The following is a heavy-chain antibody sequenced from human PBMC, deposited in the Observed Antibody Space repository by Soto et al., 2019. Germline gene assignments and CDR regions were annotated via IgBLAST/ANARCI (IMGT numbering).Heavy chain of an antibody. CDR1: GDSVSSNSAA. D-gene: IGHD6-13*01. CDR3: ARGGTNSWSGGWFDS. J-gene: IGHJ5*01. V-gene: IGHV6-1*01. CDR2: TYYRSKWYE. Sequence: QVQLQQSGPGLVKPSQTLSLTCAISGDSVSSNSAAWNWIRQSPSRGLEWLGRTYYRSKWYEDYAVSLRGRMTINPDTSKNHFSLQLNSVTPEDTAVYYCARGGTNSWSGGWFDSWGQGTLVTVSS.